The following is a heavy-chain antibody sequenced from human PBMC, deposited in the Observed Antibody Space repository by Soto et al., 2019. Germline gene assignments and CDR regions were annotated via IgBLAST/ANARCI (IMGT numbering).Heavy chain of an antibody. V-gene: IGHV3-48*01. CDR2: ISSSSSTI. CDR3: ARDGGDSSSWYFAFDI. Sequence: EVQLVESGGGLVQPGGSLRLSCAASGFAFSSYSMNWVRQAPGKGLEWVSYISSSSSTIYYADSVKGRFTISRDNAKNSLYLQMNSLRAEDTAVYYCARDGGDSSSWYFAFDIWGQGTMVTVPS. D-gene: IGHD6-13*01. J-gene: IGHJ3*02. CDR1: GFAFSSYS.